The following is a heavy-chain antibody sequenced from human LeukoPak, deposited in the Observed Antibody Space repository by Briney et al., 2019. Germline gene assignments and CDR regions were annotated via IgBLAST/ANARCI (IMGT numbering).Heavy chain of an antibody. CDR1: GFTFSSYA. V-gene: IGHV3-23*01. CDR2: ISGSGGST. Sequence: GGSLRLSCAASGFTFSSYAMSWVRQAPGKGLEWVSAISGSGGSTYYADSVKGRFTISRDNSKNTLYLQMDSLRAEDTAVYYCAKDLPRPQWLGYFDYWGQGTLVTVSS. J-gene: IGHJ4*02. CDR3: AKDLPRPQWLGYFDY. D-gene: IGHD6-19*01.